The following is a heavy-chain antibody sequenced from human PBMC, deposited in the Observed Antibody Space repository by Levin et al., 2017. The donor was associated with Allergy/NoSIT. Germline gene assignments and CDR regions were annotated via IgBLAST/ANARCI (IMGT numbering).Heavy chain of an antibody. D-gene: IGHD6-13*01. CDR1: GFAFSSYV. J-gene: IGHJ4*02. CDR2: ISSRGTNV. CDR3: ARVGSSWTFDY. V-gene: IGHV3-30-3*01. Sequence: GGSLRLSCAASGFAFSSYVMHWVRQAPGKGLEWVAFISSRGTNVLYADAVRGRFTISGDNSKNTLNLEMSSLRPDDTAVYYCARVGSSWTFDYWGQGTVVTVSS.